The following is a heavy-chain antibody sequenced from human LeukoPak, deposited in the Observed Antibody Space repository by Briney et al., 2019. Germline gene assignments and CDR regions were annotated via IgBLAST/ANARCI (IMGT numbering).Heavy chain of an antibody. CDR3: AKVNPGGPWYFDY. D-gene: IGHD3-10*01. Sequence: SETLSLTCTVSGGSISSYYWNWIRQPPGKGLEWIGYIYYSGSTNYNPSLKRRVTISVGTSKNQFSLKLSSVTAADTAVYYWAKVNPGGPWYFDYWGQGTLVTVSS. J-gene: IGHJ4*02. CDR2: IYYSGST. CDR1: GGSISSYY. V-gene: IGHV4-59*01.